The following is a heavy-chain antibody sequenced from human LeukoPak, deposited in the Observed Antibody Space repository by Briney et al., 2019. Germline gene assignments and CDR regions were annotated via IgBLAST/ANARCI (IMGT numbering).Heavy chain of an antibody. J-gene: IGHJ4*02. D-gene: IGHD1-26*01. Sequence: GGSLRLSCAASGLTFSSYDMHWVRQATGKGLEWVSAIGTAGDTYYPGSVKGRFTISRENAKNSLYLQMNSLRAGDTAVYYCAREFGRGSYYGYWGQGTLVTVSS. CDR1: GLTFSSYD. CDR3: AREFGRGSYYGY. CDR2: IGTAGDT. V-gene: IGHV3-13*01.